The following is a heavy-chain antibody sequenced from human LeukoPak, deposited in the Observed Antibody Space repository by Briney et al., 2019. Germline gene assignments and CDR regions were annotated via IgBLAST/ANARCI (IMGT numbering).Heavy chain of an antibody. CDR3: ARDLPPYYDILTGYYTGWYFDL. Sequence: ASVKVSCKASGYTFTGYYMHWVRQAPGQGLEWMGWINPNSGGTNYAQKFQGRVTMTRDTSISTAYMELSRLRSDDTAVYYCARDLPPYYDILTGYYTGWYFDLWGRGTLVTVAS. V-gene: IGHV1-2*02. CDR2: INPNSGGT. J-gene: IGHJ2*01. D-gene: IGHD3-9*01. CDR1: GYTFTGYY.